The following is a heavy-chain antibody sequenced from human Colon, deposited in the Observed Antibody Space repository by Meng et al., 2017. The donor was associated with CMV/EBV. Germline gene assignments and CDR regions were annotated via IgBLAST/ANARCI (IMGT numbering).Heavy chain of an antibody. CDR3: AGATKSSCWEVLDD. D-gene: IGHD2-2*01. CDR2: SYSTGST. Sequence: QLRPGAARLSTHSDTLALTSPVYVYSFSADYWTCSRQPPGGGREGIGKSYSTGSTNYSPSLKSRVTISLDTSKNQFSLKLNSVTAADTAVYYCAGATKSSCWEVLDDWGHGTLVTVSS. CDR1: VYSFSADY. J-gene: IGHJ4*01. V-gene: IGHV4-34*01.